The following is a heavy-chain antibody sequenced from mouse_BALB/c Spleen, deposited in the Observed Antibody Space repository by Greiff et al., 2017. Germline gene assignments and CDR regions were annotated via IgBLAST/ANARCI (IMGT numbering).Heavy chain of an antibody. Sequence: EVKLVESGGGLVQPGESLKLSCESNEYEFPSHDMSWVRKTPEKRLELVAAINSDGGSTYYPDTMERRFIISRDNTKKTLYLQMSSLRSEDTALYYCAGGGGGWGGFAYWGQGTLVTVSA. J-gene: IGHJ3*01. CDR1: EYEFPSHD. D-gene: IGHD1-1*02. CDR2: INSDGGST. CDR3: AGGGGGWGGFAY. V-gene: IGHV5-2*01.